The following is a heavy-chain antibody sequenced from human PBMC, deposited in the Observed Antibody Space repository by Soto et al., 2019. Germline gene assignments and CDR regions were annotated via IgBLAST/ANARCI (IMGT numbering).Heavy chain of an antibody. D-gene: IGHD1-26*01. J-gene: IGHJ3*02. CDR1: GYTFTGYY. V-gene: IGHV1-2*04. Sequence: ASVKVSCKASGYTFTGYYMHWVRQAPGQGLEWMGWINPNSGGTNYAQKFQGWVTMTRDTSISTAYMELSRLRSDDTAVYYCARAVLGGARWFNAFDIWGQGTMVTVSS. CDR2: INPNSGGT. CDR3: ARAVLGGARWFNAFDI.